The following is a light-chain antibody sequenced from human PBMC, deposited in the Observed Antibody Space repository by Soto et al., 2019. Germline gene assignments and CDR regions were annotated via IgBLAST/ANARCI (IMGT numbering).Light chain of an antibody. CDR3: QQYNDWTLT. J-gene: IGKJ1*01. V-gene: IGKV3-15*01. Sequence: IVMTQSPATLSVSPGEGATLSWRASQSVSSNLAWYQEKPGQAPSLLIYGAFTRATGIPARFSGTGSGTEFTLTISRLQYEDIALYYCQQYNDWTLTFGQGTKVDIK. CDR2: GAF. CDR1: QSVSSN.